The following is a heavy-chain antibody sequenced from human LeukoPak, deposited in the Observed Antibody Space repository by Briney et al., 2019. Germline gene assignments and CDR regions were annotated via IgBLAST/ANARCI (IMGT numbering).Heavy chain of an antibody. Sequence: GGSLRLSCAASGFTFSGYAMSWVRQAPGKGLEWVSAISGSGGSTYYADSVKGRFTISRDNSKNTLYLQMNSLRAEGTAVYYCASPSPTYYYDSSGYAFDIWGQGTMVTVSS. CDR1: GFTFSGYA. D-gene: IGHD3-22*01. CDR3: ASPSPTYYYDSSGYAFDI. J-gene: IGHJ3*02. V-gene: IGHV3-23*01. CDR2: ISGSGGST.